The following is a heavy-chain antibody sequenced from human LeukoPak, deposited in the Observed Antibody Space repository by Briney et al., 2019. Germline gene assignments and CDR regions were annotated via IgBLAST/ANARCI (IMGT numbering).Heavy chain of an antibody. J-gene: IGHJ4*02. CDR1: GGSFSGYY. CDR3: ARRKLRYYDSSGPFDY. D-gene: IGHD3-22*01. Sequence: SETLSLTCAVYGGSFSGYYWSWIRQPPGKGLERIGEINHSGSTNYNPSLKSRVTISVDTSKNQFSLKLSSVTAADTAVYYCARRKLRYYDSSGPFDYWGQGTLVTVSS. CDR2: INHSGST. V-gene: IGHV4-34*01.